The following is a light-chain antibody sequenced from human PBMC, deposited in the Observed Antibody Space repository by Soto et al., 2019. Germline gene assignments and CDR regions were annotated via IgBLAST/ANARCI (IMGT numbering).Light chain of an antibody. Sequence: EIQMTQSPYSLSASVGDRVTISCRTGQSITNYLNWYQQKPGKAPKLLIYGASTLQSGVPARFSGSGSGIYFTLTISSLQPEDFATYFCQQSYSSPHTFGQGTKLDIK. CDR2: GAS. CDR3: QQSYSSPHT. CDR1: QSITNY. J-gene: IGKJ2*01. V-gene: IGKV1-39*01.